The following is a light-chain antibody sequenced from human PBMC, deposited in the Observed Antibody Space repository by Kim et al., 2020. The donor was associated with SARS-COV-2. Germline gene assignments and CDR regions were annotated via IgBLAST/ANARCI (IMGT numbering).Light chain of an antibody. CDR3: QRYNTAPWT. J-gene: IGKJ1*01. V-gene: IGKV1-27*01. Sequence: ASVGYRVTIACRSSQGLSTFLAWYQQQPGKVPKLLIYAASVLQSGVPSRFSGRGSGTDFTLTISSLQPEDVATYYCQRYNTAPWTFGQGTKVDIK. CDR1: QGLSTF. CDR2: AAS.